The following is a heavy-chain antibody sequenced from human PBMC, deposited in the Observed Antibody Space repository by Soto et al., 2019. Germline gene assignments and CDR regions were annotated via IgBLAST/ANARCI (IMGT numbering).Heavy chain of an antibody. CDR3: ARGTTDYVV. CDR1: GFTFSDFY. CDR2: VSGPGNSV. Sequence: QLRLVESGGGLVRPGGSLRLSCAASGFTFSDFYMSWIRQTPGKGLEWVSYVSGPGNSVDYGDSVKGRFTIPRDNAKNSLFRQMSGLSPVDSGIYYCARGTTDYVVWGQGTQVSVSS. V-gene: IGHV3-11*01. J-gene: IGHJ1*01. D-gene: IGHD4-17*01.